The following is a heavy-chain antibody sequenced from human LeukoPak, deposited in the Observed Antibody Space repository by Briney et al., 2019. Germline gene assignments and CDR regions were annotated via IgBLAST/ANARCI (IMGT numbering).Heavy chain of an antibody. CDR3: ARGVVVAASPLYYYYYYMDV. Sequence: SETLSLTCAVYGGSFSGYYWSWIRQPPGKGLEWIGEINHSGSTNYNPSLKSRVTISVDTSKNQFSLKLSSVTAADTAVYYCARGVVVAASPLYYYYYYMDVWGKGTTVTVSS. D-gene: IGHD2-15*01. CDR1: GGSFSGYY. CDR2: INHSGST. J-gene: IGHJ6*03. V-gene: IGHV4-34*01.